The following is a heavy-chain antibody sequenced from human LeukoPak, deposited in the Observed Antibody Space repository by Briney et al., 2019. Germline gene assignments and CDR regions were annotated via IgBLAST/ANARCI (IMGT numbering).Heavy chain of an antibody. CDR1: GFTVSSNY. J-gene: IGHJ3*02. CDR2: IYSGGST. Sequence: GGSLRLSCAASGFTVSSNYMSWVRQAPGKGLEWVSVIYSGGSTYYADSVKGRFTISRDNSKNTLYLQMNSLRAEDTAVYYCAKDGITIFGVVTSDAFDIWGQGTMVTVSS. D-gene: IGHD3-3*01. V-gene: IGHV3-53*05. CDR3: AKDGITIFGVVTSDAFDI.